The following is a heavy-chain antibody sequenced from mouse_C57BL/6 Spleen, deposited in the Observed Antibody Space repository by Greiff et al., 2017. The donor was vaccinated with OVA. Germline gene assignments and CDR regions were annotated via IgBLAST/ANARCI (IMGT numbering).Heavy chain of an antibody. J-gene: IGHJ2*01. D-gene: IGHD3-3*01. CDR2: IDPSDSYT. V-gene: IGHV1-69*01. Sequence: VQLQQSGAELVMPGASVKLSCKASGYTFTSYWMHWVKQRPGQGLEWIGEIDPSDSYTNYNQKFKGKSTLTVDKSSSTAYMQLSSLTSEDSAVYYCARSERDVYYFDYWGQGTTLTVSS. CDR3: ARSERDVYYFDY. CDR1: GYTFTSYW.